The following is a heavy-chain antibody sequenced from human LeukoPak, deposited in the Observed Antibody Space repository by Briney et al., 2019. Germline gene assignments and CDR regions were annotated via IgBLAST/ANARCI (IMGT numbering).Heavy chain of an antibody. Sequence: AASVKVSCKASGYTFTSYDINWVRQATGQGLEWMGWMNPNSGNTGYAQKFQGRVTMTRNTSISTAYMELSSLRSEDTAVYYCARGGIVVVPAAITYYYYYGMDVWGQGTTVTVSS. CDR1: GYTFTSYD. V-gene: IGHV1-8*01. J-gene: IGHJ6*02. D-gene: IGHD2-2*02. CDR3: ARGGIVVVPAAITYYYYYGMDV. CDR2: MNPNSGNT.